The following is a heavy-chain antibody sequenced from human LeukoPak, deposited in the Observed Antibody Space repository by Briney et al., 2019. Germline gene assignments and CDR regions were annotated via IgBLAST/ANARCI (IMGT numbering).Heavy chain of an antibody. CDR3: ARARLLYYYYYYMDV. CDR1: GVSMSSYH. Sequence: SETLSLTCTVSGVSMSSYHWSWIRQPPGKGLEWIGYIHGSGSTNYSPSLRSRVTISADTSKNQFSLKLSSVTAADTAVYYCARARLLYYYYYYMDVWGKGTTVTVSS. D-gene: IGHD6-25*01. V-gene: IGHV4-59*12. CDR2: IHGSGST. J-gene: IGHJ6*03.